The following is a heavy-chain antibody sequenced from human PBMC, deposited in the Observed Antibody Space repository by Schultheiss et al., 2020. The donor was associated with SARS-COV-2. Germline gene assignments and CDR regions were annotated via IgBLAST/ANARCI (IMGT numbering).Heavy chain of an antibody. V-gene: IGHV3-30*03. J-gene: IGHJ4*02. D-gene: IGHD1-26*01. CDR2: ISYDGSNK. CDR1: GFTVSSNY. CDR3: ARDLVGADDY. Sequence: GSLRLSCAASGFTVSSNYMSWVRQAPGKGLEWVAVISYDGSNKYYADSVKGRFTISRDNSKNTLYLQMNSLRVEDTALYYCARDLVGADDYWGQGTLVTVSS.